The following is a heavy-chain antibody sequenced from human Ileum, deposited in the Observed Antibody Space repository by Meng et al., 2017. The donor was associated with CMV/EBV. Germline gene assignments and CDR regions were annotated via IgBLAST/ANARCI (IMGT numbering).Heavy chain of an antibody. J-gene: IGHJ4*02. D-gene: IGHD3-3*01. CDR1: GGSFSGYY. CDR2: INHSGST. V-gene: IGHV4-34*01. CDR3: ARWTIFGVVPLRY. Sequence: CAVYGGSFSGYYWSWIRQPPRKGVEWIGEINHSGSTNYNPSLKSRVTISVDTSKNQFSLKLSSVTAADTAVYYCARWTIFGVVPLRYWGQGTLVTVSS.